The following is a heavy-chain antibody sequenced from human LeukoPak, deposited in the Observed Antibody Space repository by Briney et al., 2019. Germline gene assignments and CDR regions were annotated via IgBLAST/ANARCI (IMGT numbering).Heavy chain of an antibody. D-gene: IGHD3-10*01. CDR1: GFTFSDYY. J-gene: IGHJ3*02. CDR3: AREGYYYGAFDI. V-gene: IGHV3-11*01. Sequence: GGSLRLSCAASGFTFSDYYMSWIRQAPGKGLEWLSFISGTGTTIYYADSVNGRFTISRDNAKNSLYLQMNSLRAEDTAVYYCAREGYYYGAFDIWGQGTMVTVSS. CDR2: ISGTGTTI.